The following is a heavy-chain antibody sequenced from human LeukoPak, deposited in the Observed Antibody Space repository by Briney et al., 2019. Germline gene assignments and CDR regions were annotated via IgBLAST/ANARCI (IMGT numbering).Heavy chain of an antibody. V-gene: IGHV3-11*06. Sequence: GGSLRLSCAASGFTFSDFYMSWLRQAPGKGLEWVSYVSISSYTNYADSVKGRFTISRDNAKNSLYLQMNSLRAEDTAVYYCARDRSPTMIVAPEYWGQGTLVTVSS. CDR3: ARDRSPTMIVAPEY. D-gene: IGHD3-22*01. CDR2: VSISSYT. CDR1: GFTFSDFY. J-gene: IGHJ4*02.